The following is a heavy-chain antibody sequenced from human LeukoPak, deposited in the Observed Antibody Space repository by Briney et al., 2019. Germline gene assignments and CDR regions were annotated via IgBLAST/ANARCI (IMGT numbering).Heavy chain of an antibody. J-gene: IGHJ4*02. V-gene: IGHV3-53*01. CDR3: ARGYTAIPKRPLDY. CDR1: GFTVSSNY. D-gene: IGHD5-18*01. Sequence: PGGSLRLSCAASGFTVSSNYMSWVRQAPGKGVEGVSVIYSGGSTYYSDSVKGRFTISRGNSKNTLYLQMNSLRAEDTAVYYCARGYTAIPKRPLDYWGQGTLVTVSS. CDR2: IYSGGST.